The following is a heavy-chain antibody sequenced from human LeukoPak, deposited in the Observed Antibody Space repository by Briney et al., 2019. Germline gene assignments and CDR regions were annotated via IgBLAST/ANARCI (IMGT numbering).Heavy chain of an antibody. J-gene: IGHJ4*02. CDR3: ARRHCSSTSCYLFDY. Sequence: SETLSLTCTVSGGSISSTSYYWGWIRQPPGKGLEWIGNIYYSGSTYYNPSLKSRVTISVDTSKNQFSLKLGSVTAADTAVYYCARRHCSSTSCYLFDYWGQGTLVTVSS. CDR2: IYYSGST. V-gene: IGHV4-39*01. CDR1: GGSISSTSYY. D-gene: IGHD2-2*01.